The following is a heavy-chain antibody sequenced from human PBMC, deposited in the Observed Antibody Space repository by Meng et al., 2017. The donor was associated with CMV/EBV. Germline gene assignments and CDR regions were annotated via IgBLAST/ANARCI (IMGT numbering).Heavy chain of an antibody. V-gene: IGHV4-61*01. CDR2: IYYSGSP. J-gene: IGHJ6*02. CDR3: ARDPYPSYDFWSGPNPKYYYYGMDV. Sequence: GSLRLSCTVSGGSVSSGSYYWSWIRQPPGKGLEWIGYIYYSGSPNYNPSLKSRVTISVDTSKNQFSLKLSSVTAADTAVYYCARDPYPSYDFWSGPNPKYYYYGMDVWGQGTTVTVSS. CDR1: GGSVSSGSYY. D-gene: IGHD3-3*01.